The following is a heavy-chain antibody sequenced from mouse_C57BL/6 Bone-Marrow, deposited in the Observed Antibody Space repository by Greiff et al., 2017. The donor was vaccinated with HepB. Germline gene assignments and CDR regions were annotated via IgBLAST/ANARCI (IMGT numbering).Heavy chain of an antibody. CDR1: GYTFTSYW. CDR2: IDPSDSYT. V-gene: IGHV1-59*01. J-gene: IGHJ2*01. Sequence: VQLQQPGAELVRPGTSVKLSCKASGYTFTSYWMHWVKQRPGQGLEWIGVIDPSDSYTNYNQKFKGKATLTVDTSSSTAYMQLSSLTSEDSAVYYCVRSEGDYFDYWGQGTTLTVSS. CDR3: VRSEGDYFDY.